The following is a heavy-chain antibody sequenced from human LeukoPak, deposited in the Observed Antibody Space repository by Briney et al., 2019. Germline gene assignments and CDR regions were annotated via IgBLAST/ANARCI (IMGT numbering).Heavy chain of an antibody. Sequence: PSETLSLTCTVSGGSISSYYWSWIRQPPGKGLHWIGYIYYSGSTNYNPSLKSRVTISVDTSKNQFSLKLSSVTAADTAVYYCARGAVIAAADEYYYGMDVWGQGTTVTVSS. CDR2: IYYSGST. D-gene: IGHD6-13*01. V-gene: IGHV4-59*01. CDR1: GGSISSYY. J-gene: IGHJ6*02. CDR3: ARGAVIAAADEYYYGMDV.